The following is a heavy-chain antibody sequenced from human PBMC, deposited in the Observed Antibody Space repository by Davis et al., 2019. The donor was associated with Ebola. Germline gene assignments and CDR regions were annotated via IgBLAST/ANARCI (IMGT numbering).Heavy chain of an antibody. V-gene: IGHV1-2*02. D-gene: IGHD3-10*01. Sequence: ASVKVSCKASGYTFTGYYMHWVRQAPGQGLEWMGWINPNSGGTNYAQKFQGRVTMTRDTSTSTVYMELSSLRSEDTAVYYCARGAAVYGSGEFDYWGQGTLVTVSS. CDR3: ARGAAVYGSGEFDY. J-gene: IGHJ4*02. CDR2: INPNSGGT. CDR1: GYTFTGYY.